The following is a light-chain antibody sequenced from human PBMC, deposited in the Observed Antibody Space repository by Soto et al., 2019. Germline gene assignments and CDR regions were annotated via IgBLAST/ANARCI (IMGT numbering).Light chain of an antibody. J-gene: IGKJ2*01. CDR2: GAS. CDR3: QKYVSSLMYT. CDR1: QSVSSSY. Sequence: EIVLTQSPGTLSLSPGERATLSCRASQSVSSSYLAWYQQKPGQAPRLLIYGASSRATGIPDRFSGSGSGTDFTLTISRLEPEDFAVYYCQKYVSSLMYTFGQGTKLEIK. V-gene: IGKV3-20*01.